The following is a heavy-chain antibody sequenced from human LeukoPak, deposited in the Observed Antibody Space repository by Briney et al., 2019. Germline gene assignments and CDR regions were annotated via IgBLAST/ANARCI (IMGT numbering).Heavy chain of an antibody. Sequence: PSETLSLTCTVSGGSISSYYWSWIRQPPGKGLEWIGYIYFSGSTNYNPSLKSRVTISVDTSKNQFSLTAADTAVYYCARMTSSGWYAAGYYFDYWGQGTLVTVSS. D-gene: IGHD6-19*01. CDR1: GGSISSYY. CDR2: IYFSGST. J-gene: IGHJ4*02. CDR3: ARMTSSGWYAAGYYFDY. V-gene: IGHV4-59*01.